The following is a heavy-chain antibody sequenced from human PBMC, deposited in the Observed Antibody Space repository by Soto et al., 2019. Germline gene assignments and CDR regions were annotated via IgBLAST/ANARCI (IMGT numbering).Heavy chain of an antibody. D-gene: IGHD3-10*01. CDR1: GGTFSTHE. J-gene: IGHJ4*02. V-gene: IGHV1-69*01. CDR2: ILPVFQTT. Sequence: QVQLVQSGAEVKEPGSSVKVSCKTSGGTFSTHEFSWVRQAPGQGLEWMGGILPVFQTTKYAQNFQARVTITADESTSTAYMELSSLRSADTAMYYCARDQYRRGSGSSYVTGWDSWGQGTQVTVSS. CDR3: ARDQYRRGSGSSYVTGWDS.